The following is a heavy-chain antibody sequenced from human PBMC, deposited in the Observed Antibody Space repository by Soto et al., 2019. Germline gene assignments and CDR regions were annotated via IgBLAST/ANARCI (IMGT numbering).Heavy chain of an antibody. V-gene: IGHV1-69*06. CDR2: IIPIFGTA. CDR1: GGTFSSYA. Sequence: GASVKVSCKASGGTFSSYAISWVRQAPGQGLEWMGGIIPIFGTANYAQKFQGRVTITADKSTSTAYMELSSLRSEDTAVYYCARPSAGTLGGYDFWSGYYSSFDYWGQGTLVTVSS. CDR3: ARPSAGTLGGYDFWSGYYSSFDY. J-gene: IGHJ4*02. D-gene: IGHD3-3*01.